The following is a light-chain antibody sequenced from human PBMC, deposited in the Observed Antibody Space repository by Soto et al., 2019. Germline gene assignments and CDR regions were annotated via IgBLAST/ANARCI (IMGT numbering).Light chain of an antibody. V-gene: IGKV1-27*01. Sequence: DIQMTQSPSSLSSSVGERATITCRASQGISSYLAWYQQKPGQAPKLLIYDASTLPSGVPSRFSGSGSGTDFTLTISSLQPEDFATYYCQQHSSGPQTFGQGTKVEIK. J-gene: IGKJ1*01. CDR2: DAS. CDR3: QQHSSGPQT. CDR1: QGISSY.